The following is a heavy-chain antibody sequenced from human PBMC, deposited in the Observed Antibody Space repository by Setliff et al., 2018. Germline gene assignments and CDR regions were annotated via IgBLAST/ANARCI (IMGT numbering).Heavy chain of an antibody. CDR2: ISASNGKT. V-gene: IGHV1-18*01. CDR1: GYTFTNYG. J-gene: IGHJ3*02. CDR3: ASPRRDDLDSPFDAFDI. Sequence: ASVKVSCKTSGYTFTNYGITWVRQAPGQGLEWMGWISASNGKTNYAQKLQGRVAMTTDTSTSTAYMELRSLRSDDSAVYYCASPRRDDLDSPFDAFDIWGQGTKVTVSS. D-gene: IGHD3-3*01.